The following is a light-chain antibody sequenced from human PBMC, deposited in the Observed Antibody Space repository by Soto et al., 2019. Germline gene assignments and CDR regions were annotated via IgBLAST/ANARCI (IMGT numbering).Light chain of an antibody. Sequence: QSALTQPRSVSGSPGQSVTISCTGTSSDVGNYNYVSWYQQHPGKAPKLMIYDVRKRPSGVPDRFSGSRSVNTASLTISGLQPEDEADYYCCSYSGSYTFNVFGTGTKLTVL. CDR3: CSYSGSYTFNV. J-gene: IGLJ1*01. CDR1: SSDVGNYNY. V-gene: IGLV2-11*01. CDR2: DVR.